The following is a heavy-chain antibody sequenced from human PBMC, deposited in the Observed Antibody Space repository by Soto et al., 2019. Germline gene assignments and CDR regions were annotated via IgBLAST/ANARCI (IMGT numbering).Heavy chain of an antibody. D-gene: IGHD3-10*01. V-gene: IGHV4-31*03. CDR1: GGSISSGGYY. J-gene: IGHJ3*02. Sequence: KASETLSLTCTVSGGSISSGGYYWSWIRQHPGKGLEWIGYIYYSGSTYYNPSLKSRVTISVDTSKNQFSLKLSSVTAADTAVYYCARAPAARFGERHAFDIWGQGTMVTVSS. CDR3: ARAPAARFGERHAFDI. CDR2: IYYSGST.